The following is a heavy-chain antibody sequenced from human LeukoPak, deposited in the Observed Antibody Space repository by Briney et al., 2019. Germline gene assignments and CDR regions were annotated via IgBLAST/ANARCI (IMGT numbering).Heavy chain of an antibody. J-gene: IGHJ4*02. CDR3: AKQSSTAYFEY. V-gene: IGHV3-23*01. CDR1: GFTFSSYA. CDR2: VSGSDGST. Sequence: GGSLRLSCAASGFTFSSYAVSWVRQAPGKGLEWVSAVSGSDGSTYYADAVKGRFTMSRDNSKNMLYLQMNSLRAEDTAVYYCAKQSSTAYFEYWGQGTLVTVSS. D-gene: IGHD2-21*01.